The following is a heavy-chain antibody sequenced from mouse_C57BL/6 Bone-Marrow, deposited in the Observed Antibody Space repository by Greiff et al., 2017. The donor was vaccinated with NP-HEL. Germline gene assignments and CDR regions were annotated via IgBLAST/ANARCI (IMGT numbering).Heavy chain of an antibody. D-gene: IGHD4-1*02. J-gene: IGHJ4*01. V-gene: IGHV5S21*01. Sequence: EVKLVESGEGLVKPGGSLKLSCAASGFTFSSYAMSWVRQTPEKRLEWVAYISSGGDYIYYADTVKGRFTISRDNARNTLYLQMSSLKSEDTAMYYCTRPSTGTDYAMDYWGQGTSVTVSS. CDR3: TRPSTGTDYAMDY. CDR1: GFTFSSYA. CDR2: ISSGGDYI.